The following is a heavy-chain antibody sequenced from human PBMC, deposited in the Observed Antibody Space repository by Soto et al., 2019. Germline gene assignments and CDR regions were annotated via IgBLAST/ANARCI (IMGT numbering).Heavy chain of an antibody. CDR1: GFIFRNDW. V-gene: IGHV3-15*01. CDR2: IKSKTDGGTT. J-gene: IGHJ4*02. D-gene: IGHD3-9*01. Sequence: VQLVESGGGSATPGGSLRLSCAASGFIFRNDWMNWVRQAPGKGLEWVARIKSKTDGGTTDYAAPVKGRFTISRDDSKNTLYLQMNSLKTEDTAVYYCTTDHNDILTGYNDYWGQGTLVTVSS. CDR3: TTDHNDILTGYNDY.